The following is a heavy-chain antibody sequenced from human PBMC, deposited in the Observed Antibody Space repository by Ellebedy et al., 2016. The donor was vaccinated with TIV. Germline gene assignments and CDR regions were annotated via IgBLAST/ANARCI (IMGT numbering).Heavy chain of an antibody. D-gene: IGHD3-3*01. CDR1: GGSISSGDYY. J-gene: IGHJ4*02. CDR2: IYYSGST. CDR3: AGDFWSGYEVDY. V-gene: IGHV4-30-4*01. Sequence: SETLSLXXTVSGGSISSGDYYWSWIRQPPGKGLEWIGYIYYSGSTYYNPSLKSRVTISVDTSKNQFSLKLSSVTAADTAVYYCAGDFWSGYEVDYWGQGTLVTVSS.